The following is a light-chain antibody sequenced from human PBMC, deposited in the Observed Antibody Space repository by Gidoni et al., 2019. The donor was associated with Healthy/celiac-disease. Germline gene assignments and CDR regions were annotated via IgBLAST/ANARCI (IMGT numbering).Light chain of an antibody. V-gene: IGLV2-8*01. CDR2: EVS. CDR3: SSYAGSNNVV. CDR1: SSDVGGYNY. Sequence: QSAPPQPPSASGSPGQSVTISCTGTSSDVGGYNYVSWYQQHPGKAPQLMIYEVSKRPSGVPDRFSGSKSGNTASLTVSGLQAEDEADYYRSSYAGSNNVVFGGGTKLTVL. J-gene: IGLJ2*01.